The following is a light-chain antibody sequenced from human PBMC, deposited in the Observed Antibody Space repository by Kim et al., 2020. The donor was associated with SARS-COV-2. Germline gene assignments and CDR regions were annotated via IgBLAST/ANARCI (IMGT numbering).Light chain of an antibody. J-gene: IGLJ2*01. CDR2: EDN. V-gene: IGLV6-57*03. Sequence: KTVTISGTRSSGSIASNDVQWYQQRPGSAPTTVIYEDNQRPSGVPDRFSGSIDSSSNSASLTISGLKTEDEADYYCQSYDSSTHVVFGGGTQLTVL. CDR3: QSYDSSTHVV. CDR1: SGSIASND.